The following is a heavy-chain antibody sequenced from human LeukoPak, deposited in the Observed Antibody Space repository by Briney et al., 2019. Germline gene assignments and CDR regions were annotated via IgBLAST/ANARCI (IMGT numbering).Heavy chain of an antibody. D-gene: IGHD6-19*01. V-gene: IGHV3-7*01. CDR3: AAGAGWLIDW. CDR2: IEKDGSEI. Sequence: GGSLRLSCAASGFTFSNYWMNWVRQAPGKGMEWVAIIEKDGSEILYVDSVKGRFTISRDNAKNSLYLQMNSLRAEDTAVYYCAAGAGWLIDWWGQGALVTVSS. J-gene: IGHJ4*02. CDR1: GFTFSNYW.